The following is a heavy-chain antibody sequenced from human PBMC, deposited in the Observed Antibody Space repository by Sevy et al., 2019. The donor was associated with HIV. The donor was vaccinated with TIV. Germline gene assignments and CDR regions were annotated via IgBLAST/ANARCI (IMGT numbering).Heavy chain of an antibody. V-gene: IGHV3-21*01. J-gene: IGHJ3*02. CDR1: GFTFSSYS. D-gene: IGHD3-9*01. CDR3: ARVRYFDWTDAFDI. CDR2: ISSSSSYI. Sequence: GGSLRLSCAASGFTFSSYSMIWVRQAPGKGLEWVSSISSSSSYIYYADSVKGRFTISRDNAKNSLYLQMNSLRAEDTAVYYCARVRYFDWTDAFDIWGQGTMVTVSS.